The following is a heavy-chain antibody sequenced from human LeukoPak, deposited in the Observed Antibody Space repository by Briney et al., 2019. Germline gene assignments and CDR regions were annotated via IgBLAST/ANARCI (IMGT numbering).Heavy chain of an antibody. CDR3: AFVFAKYYIDV. D-gene: IGHD3-16*01. CDR1: GFTVSNNY. CDR2: IYSGGST. V-gene: IGHV3-53*01. J-gene: IGHJ6*03. Sequence: GGSLRLSCAASGFTVSNNYMTWVRQAPGKGLERVSVIYSGGSTYYADSVKGRFTISRDNSKNTVYLQMNSLRAEDTAVYYCAFVFAKYYIDVWGKGTTVTVSS.